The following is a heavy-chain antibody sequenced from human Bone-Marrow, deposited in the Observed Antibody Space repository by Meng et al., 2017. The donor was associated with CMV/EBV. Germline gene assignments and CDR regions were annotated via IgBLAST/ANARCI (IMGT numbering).Heavy chain of an antibody. J-gene: IGHJ4*02. CDR3: ARDLWGDSSGSYFDY. D-gene: IGHD3-22*01. CDR2: TSSRSSYI. CDR1: GFTFSSYS. Sequence: GGSLRLSCAASGFTFSSYSMNWVRQAPGKGLEWVSSTSSRSSYINYADSVKGRFTISRDNAKNSLYLQMNSLRAEDTAVYYCARDLWGDSSGSYFDYWGQRTLVAASS. V-gene: IGHV3-21*01.